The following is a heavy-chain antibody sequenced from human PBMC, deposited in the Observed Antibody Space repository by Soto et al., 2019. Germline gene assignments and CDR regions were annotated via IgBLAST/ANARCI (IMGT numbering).Heavy chain of an antibody. Sequence: GGSLRLSCAASGFTFSSYAMSWVRQAPGKGLEWVSAISGSGGSTYYADSVKGRFTISRDNSKNTLYLQMNSLRAEDTAVYYCAKDQLNYDSSGYYFDYWGQGTLVTVSS. J-gene: IGHJ4*02. D-gene: IGHD3-22*01. CDR1: GFTFSSYA. CDR2: ISGSGGST. CDR3: AKDQLNYDSSGYYFDY. V-gene: IGHV3-23*01.